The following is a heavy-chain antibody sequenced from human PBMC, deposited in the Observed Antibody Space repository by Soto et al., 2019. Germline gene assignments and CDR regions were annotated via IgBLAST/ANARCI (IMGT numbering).Heavy chain of an antibody. J-gene: IGHJ6*02. CDR2: LVVGTGNT. V-gene: IGHV1-58*01. Sequence: PGESLKISCKTSGFTFRSSAVQWVRQARGQRLEWIGWLVVGTGNTNYAQKFQQRVTISSDRSTNTVSMELSSLTSEDTAVYYCATGAYCSGGSCSDYYYYYYGMDLWGQGTTVTVSS. D-gene: IGHD2-15*01. CDR3: ATGAYCSGGSCSDYYYYYYGMDL. CDR1: GFTFRSSA.